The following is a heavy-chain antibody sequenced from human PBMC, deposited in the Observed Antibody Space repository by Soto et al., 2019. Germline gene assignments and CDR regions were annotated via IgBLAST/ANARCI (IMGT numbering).Heavy chain of an antibody. CDR2: MQPSTGRT. D-gene: IGHD1-26*01. Sequence: GASVKVSCKASGYSFTSLDIDWVRQTAGQGLEWMGWMQPSTGRTGYAQKFQGRVTMTRDTSINTAYMELTTLTSDDTAFYYCARGVSAGVDYWGQGTLVTVSS. CDR3: ARGVSAGVDY. V-gene: IGHV1-8*01. CDR1: GYSFTSLD. J-gene: IGHJ4*02.